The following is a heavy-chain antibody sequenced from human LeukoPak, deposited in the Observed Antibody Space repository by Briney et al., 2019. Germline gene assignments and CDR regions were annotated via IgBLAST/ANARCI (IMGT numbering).Heavy chain of an antibody. CDR1: GFTFDDYA. V-gene: IGHV3-9*01. J-gene: IGHJ5*02. CDR2: ISWNSGSI. Sequence: SGGSLRLPCAASGFTFDDYAMHWVRQAPGKGLEWVSGISWNSGSIGYADSVKGRFTISRDNAKNSLYLQMNSLRAEDTALYYCAKDIPPRITMVRGVQEFDPWGQGTLVTVSS. D-gene: IGHD3-10*01. CDR3: AKDIPPRITMVRGVQEFDP.